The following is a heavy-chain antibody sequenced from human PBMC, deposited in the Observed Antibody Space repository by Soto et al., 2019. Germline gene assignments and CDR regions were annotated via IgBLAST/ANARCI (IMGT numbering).Heavy chain of an antibody. J-gene: IGHJ6*03. Sequence: EVQVVESGGGLVQPGRSLRLSCAASGFTFDDYAMHWVRQAPGKGLEWVSGINWNSANIGYAESVKGRFTISRDNAKNSLYLQMNRLRAEDTALYYCAKGGSYSVYYYMDLWGKGTTVTVSS. CDR1: GFTFDDYA. V-gene: IGHV3-9*01. D-gene: IGHD3-10*01. CDR3: AKGGSYSVYYYMDL. CDR2: INWNSANI.